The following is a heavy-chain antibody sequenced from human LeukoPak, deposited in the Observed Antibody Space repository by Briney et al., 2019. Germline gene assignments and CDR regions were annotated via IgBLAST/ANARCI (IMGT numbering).Heavy chain of an antibody. CDR1: GYSFTTYW. CDR2: IYPGDSDT. Sequence: GESLKISCKGSGYSFTTYWIAWVRQMPGKGLEWMGIIYPGDSDTRYSPSFQGQVTISADKSISTAYLQWSSLKASDTAMYYCARRGLSWTDVDYYYMDVWGKGTTVTVSS. J-gene: IGHJ6*03. V-gene: IGHV5-51*01. D-gene: IGHD1-1*01. CDR3: ARRGLSWTDVDYYYMDV.